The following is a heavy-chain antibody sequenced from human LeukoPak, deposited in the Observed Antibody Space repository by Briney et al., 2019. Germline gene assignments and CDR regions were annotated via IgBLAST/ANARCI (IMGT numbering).Heavy chain of an antibody. V-gene: IGHV3-64*01. CDR3: ARGNDGSGYYYFFDY. J-gene: IGHJ4*02. Sequence: PGGSLRLSCAASGFTFSRYAMHWVRQAPGKGLEYVSAISTNGGSTYYASSVKGRFTISRDNSKNTLYLQMVSLRPEDMAVYYCARGNDGSGYYYFFDYWGQGTLVTVSS. CDR2: ISTNGGST. D-gene: IGHD3-22*01. CDR1: GFTFSRYA.